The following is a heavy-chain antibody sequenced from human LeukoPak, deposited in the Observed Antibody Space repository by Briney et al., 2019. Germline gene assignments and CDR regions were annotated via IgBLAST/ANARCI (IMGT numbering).Heavy chain of an antibody. CDR2: IYTSGST. V-gene: IGHV4-4*07. J-gene: IGHJ6*03. CDR3: ARAPINYYGSGSDFYYYYMDV. Sequence: SETLSLTCTVSGGSISSYYWSWIRQPAGKGLEWIGRIYTSGSTNYNPSLKSRVTMSVDTSKNQFSLKLSSVTAADTAVYYCARAPINYYGSGSDFYYYYMDVWGKGTTVTVSS. D-gene: IGHD3-10*01. CDR1: GGSISSYY.